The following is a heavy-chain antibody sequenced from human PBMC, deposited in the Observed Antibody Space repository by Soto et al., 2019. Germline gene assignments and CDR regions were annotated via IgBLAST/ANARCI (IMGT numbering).Heavy chain of an antibody. V-gene: IGHV3-15*07. CDR2: IKSKTDGGTT. CDR1: GFTFSNAW. J-gene: IGHJ6*02. Sequence: PWASLRRSCAASGFTFSNAWMNWVRQAKGKGLEWVGRIKSKTDGGTTDYAAPVKGRFTISRDDSKNTLYLQMNSLKTEDTAVYYCTLEGVDYSFSPYYYYGMDVWGQGTTVTVSS. CDR3: TLEGVDYSFSPYYYYGMDV. D-gene: IGHD4-4*01.